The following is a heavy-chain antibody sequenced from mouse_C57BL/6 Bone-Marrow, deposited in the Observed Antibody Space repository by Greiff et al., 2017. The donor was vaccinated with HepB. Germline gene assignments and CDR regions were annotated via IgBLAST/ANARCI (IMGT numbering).Heavy chain of an antibody. J-gene: IGHJ2*01. D-gene: IGHD2-5*01. Sequence: QVQLKQSGAELVRPGTSVKVSCKASGYAFTNYLIEWVKQRPGQGLEWIGVINPGSGGTNYNEKFKGKATLTADKSSSTAYMQLSSLTSEDSAVYFCARESNYGENYFDYWGQGTTLTVSS. CDR1: GYAFTNYL. V-gene: IGHV1-54*01. CDR3: ARESNYGENYFDY. CDR2: INPGSGGT.